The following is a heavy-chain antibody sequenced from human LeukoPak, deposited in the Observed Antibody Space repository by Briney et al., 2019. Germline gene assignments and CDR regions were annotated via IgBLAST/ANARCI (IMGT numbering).Heavy chain of an antibody. CDR2: ISSSSSYI. CDR1: GFTFSSYS. Sequence: GGSLRLSCAASGFTFSSYSMNWVRQAPGKGLEWVSSISSSSSYIYYADSVKGRFTISRDNAKNSLYLQMNSLRAEDTAVYYCARVRAGYSSGWYYYYYYYMDVWGKGTTVTVSS. V-gene: IGHV3-21*01. J-gene: IGHJ6*03. CDR3: ARVRAGYSSGWYYYYYYYMDV. D-gene: IGHD6-19*01.